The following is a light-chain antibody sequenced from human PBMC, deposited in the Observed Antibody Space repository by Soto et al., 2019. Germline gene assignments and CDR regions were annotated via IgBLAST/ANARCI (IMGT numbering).Light chain of an antibody. CDR2: GAT. CDR3: QQYGSSPRVT. CDR1: QSVIDNY. V-gene: IGKV3-20*01. J-gene: IGKJ4*01. Sequence: EIVLTQSPGTLSLSPGERATLSCRASQSVIDNYLGWYQQKPGQAPRLLIYGATSRATCIPDRFSGSGSGTDFTLTISRLEPEDFAVYYCQQYGSSPRVTFGGGTKVEIK.